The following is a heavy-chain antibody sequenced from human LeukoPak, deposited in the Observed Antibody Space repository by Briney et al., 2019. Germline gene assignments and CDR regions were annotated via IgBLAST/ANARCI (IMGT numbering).Heavy chain of an antibody. D-gene: IGHD3-22*01. Sequence: GGSLRLSCVASGFTFDTYAISWVRQAPGKGLEWVSAISGSGGSTNYADSVKGRFTISRDNSKNTLYLQMNSLRAEDTAVYYCAKSRYYDSSGYYYPGWGQGTLVTVSS. V-gene: IGHV3-23*01. J-gene: IGHJ4*02. CDR1: GFTFDTYA. CDR3: AKSRYYDSSGYYYPG. CDR2: ISGSGGST.